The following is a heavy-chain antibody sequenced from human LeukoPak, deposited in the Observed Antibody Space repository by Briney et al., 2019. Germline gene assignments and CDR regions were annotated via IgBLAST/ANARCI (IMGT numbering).Heavy chain of an antibody. CDR1: GFTFSSYW. V-gene: IGHV3-74*01. J-gene: IGHJ6*04. D-gene: IGHD3-10*02. CDR3: AELGITMIGGV. CDR2: INNDGSST. Sequence: GGSLRLSCAASGFTFSSYWMHWVRQTPGKGLVWVSRINNDGSSTTYADSVKGRFTISRDNAKNSLYLQMNSLRAEDTAVYYCAELGITMIGGVWGKGTTVTISS.